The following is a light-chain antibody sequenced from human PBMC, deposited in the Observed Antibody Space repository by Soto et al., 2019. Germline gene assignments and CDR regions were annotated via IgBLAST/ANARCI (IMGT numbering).Light chain of an antibody. CDR2: EVS. CDR1: SSDVGAYNY. Sequence: QSVLTQPASVSGYPGQSITISCTGGSSDVGAYNYVSWFQQHPGKAPKFMIYEVSNRPSGVSNRFSGSKSGNTASLTVSGLQAEDEADYYCSSYTTSNTYVFGTGTKLTVL. J-gene: IGLJ1*01. V-gene: IGLV2-14*01. CDR3: SSYTTSNTYV.